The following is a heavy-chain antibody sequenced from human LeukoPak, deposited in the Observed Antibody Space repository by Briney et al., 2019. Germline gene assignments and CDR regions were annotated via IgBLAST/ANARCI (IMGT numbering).Heavy chain of an antibody. CDR2: ISGDGGT. Sequence: TGGSLRLSCAASGFTVSSNYMSWVRQAPGKGPEWVSAISGDGGTYYADSVKGRFTISRDNSKNTLYLQMNSLGGEDTALYYCARYCGAASCYSGFDYWGQGTLVTVAS. V-gene: IGHV3-53*01. CDR1: GFTVSSNY. CDR3: ARYCGAASCYSGFDY. D-gene: IGHD2-15*01. J-gene: IGHJ4*02.